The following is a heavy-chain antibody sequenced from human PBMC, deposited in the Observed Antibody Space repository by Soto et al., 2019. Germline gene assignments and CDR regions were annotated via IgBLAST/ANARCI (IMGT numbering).Heavy chain of an antibody. V-gene: IGHV3-33*01. D-gene: IGHD6-19*01. CDR2: IWYDGSNK. CDR3: ARVLGKKYSSGPFDY. Sequence: GGSLRLSCAASGFTFSSYGMHWVRQAPGKGLEWVAVIWYDGSNKYYADSVKGRFTISRDNSKNTLYLQMNSLRAEDTAVYYCARVLGKKYSSGPFDYWGQGTLVTVSS. CDR1: GFTFSSYG. J-gene: IGHJ4*02.